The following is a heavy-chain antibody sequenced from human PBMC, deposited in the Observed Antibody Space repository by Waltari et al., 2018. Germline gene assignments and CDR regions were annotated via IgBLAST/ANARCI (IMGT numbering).Heavy chain of an antibody. J-gene: IGHJ6*02. V-gene: IGHV4-39*02. Sequence: QLQLQESGPGLVKPSETLALTCTVPGASASPTSYPWAWVPRSPGKGLAWVGTFYYPGNIYYNPSLTSRVTISVDSPQNHLSLRLSSVTAADTAVYYCARLSGYCDDTGCYGHYAMDVWGQGTTVTVSS. CDR3: ARLSGYCDDTGCYGHYAMDV. D-gene: IGHD2-2*01. CDR1: GASASPTSYP. CDR2: FYYPGNI.